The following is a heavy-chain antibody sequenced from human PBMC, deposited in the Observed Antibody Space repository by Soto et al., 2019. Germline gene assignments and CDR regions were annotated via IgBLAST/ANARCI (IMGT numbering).Heavy chain of an antibody. CDR1: GFTLSAYW. Sequence: EVQLEESGGDLVQPEGSLRLSCAASGFTLSAYWMTWVRQAPGKGLEWVANINRDGSKKSYLDSVRGRFTISRDNVGNSLYLQMDSLRADDTALYYCARDVSPGSSSLYLDAFDIWGQGTMVTVSS. CDR2: INRDGSKK. V-gene: IGHV3-7*05. D-gene: IGHD6-13*01. CDR3: ARDVSPGSSSLYLDAFDI. J-gene: IGHJ3*02.